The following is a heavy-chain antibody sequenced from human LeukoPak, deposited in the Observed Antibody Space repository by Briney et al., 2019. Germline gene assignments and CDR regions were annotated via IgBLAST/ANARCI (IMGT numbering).Heavy chain of an antibody. Sequence: ASVKVSCKASGGTFSSYAISWVRQASGQGLEWMGGIIPIFGTANFAQKFQGRVTITADESTSTAYMELSSLRSEDTAVYYCARGFTIFDWFDPWGQGTLVTVSS. V-gene: IGHV1-69*13. CDR3: ARGFTIFDWFDP. D-gene: IGHD3-3*01. CDR2: IIPIFGTA. J-gene: IGHJ5*02. CDR1: GGTFSSYA.